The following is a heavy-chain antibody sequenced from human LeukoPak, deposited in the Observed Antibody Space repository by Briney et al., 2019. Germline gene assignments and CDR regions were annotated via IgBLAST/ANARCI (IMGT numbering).Heavy chain of an antibody. J-gene: IGHJ3*02. V-gene: IGHV4-59*12. CDR2: IYYTGNT. CDR3: ARGAYYYGSGSYAFDI. Sequence: SETLSLTCTVSGGSISSYYWSWIRQPPGKGLEWIGYIYYTGNTNYNPSLKSRVTMSVDTSKNQFSLKLSSVTAADTAVYYCARGAYYYGSGSYAFDIWGQGTMVTVSS. D-gene: IGHD3-10*01. CDR1: GGSISSYY.